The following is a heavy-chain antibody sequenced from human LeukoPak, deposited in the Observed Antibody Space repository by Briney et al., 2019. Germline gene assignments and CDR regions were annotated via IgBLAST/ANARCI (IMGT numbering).Heavy chain of an antibody. CDR1: GGSISSGGYY. CDR3: ARLFNGDYILDY. CDR2: IYYSGST. V-gene: IGHV4-31*03. Sequence: SETLSLTCTVSGGSISSGGYYWSWIRQHPGKGLEWIGYIYYSGSTYYNPSLKSRVTISVDTSKNQFSLKLSSVTAADTAVYYCARLFNGDYILDYWGQGTLVTVSS. D-gene: IGHD4-17*01. J-gene: IGHJ4*02.